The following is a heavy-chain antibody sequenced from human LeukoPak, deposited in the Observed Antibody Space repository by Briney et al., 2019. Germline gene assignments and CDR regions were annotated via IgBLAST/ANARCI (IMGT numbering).Heavy chain of an antibody. CDR1: GYTFTIYG. CDR3: ARSTYYDILTGYPQFDY. Sequence: GASVTVSYKASGYTFTIYGISWVRRAPGQGREWMGWISAYNGNTNYAQKLHGRVTMTTDTSTSTAYIELRSLRSDDTAVYYCARSTYYDILTGYPQFDYWGQGTLVTVSS. D-gene: IGHD3-9*01. CDR2: ISAYNGNT. V-gene: IGHV1-18*01. J-gene: IGHJ4*02.